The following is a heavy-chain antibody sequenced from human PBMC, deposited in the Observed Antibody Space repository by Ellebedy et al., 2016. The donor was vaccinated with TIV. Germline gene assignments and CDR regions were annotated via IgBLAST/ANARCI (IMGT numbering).Heavy chain of an antibody. V-gene: IGHV3-23*03. J-gene: IGHJ3*02. D-gene: IGHD3-16*01. CDR3: VKDQVGGDGRWVFDI. Sequence: GESLKISCVGSGFSFSTYATAWVRQTPGKGLEWVSGIYRGGTKTYYADSVKGRFTISRDNSKNTMYLEMNSLRAEDTAMYYCVKDQVGGDGRWVFDIWGQGTVVTVSS. CDR2: IYRGGTKT. CDR1: GFSFSTYA.